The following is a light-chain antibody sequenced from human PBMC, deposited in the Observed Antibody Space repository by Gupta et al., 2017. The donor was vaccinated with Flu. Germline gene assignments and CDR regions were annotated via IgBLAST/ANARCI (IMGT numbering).Light chain of an antibody. CDR2: DDN. V-gene: IGLV3-21*03. Sequence: GKTATITGGGNNIGTNSVHGYQQKQGQATVLVVYDDNDRPSGSPERFSGSNSEDTATLTITSVEAGDEADYSCQVWDETSDHYVFGTGTRVTVL. J-gene: IGLJ1*01. CDR1: NIGTNS. CDR3: QVWDETSDHYV.